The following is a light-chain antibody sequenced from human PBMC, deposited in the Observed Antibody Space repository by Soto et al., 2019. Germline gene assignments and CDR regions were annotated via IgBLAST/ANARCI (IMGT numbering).Light chain of an antibody. CDR1: QSVSSY. J-gene: IGKJ2*01. CDR3: QQRSTWPYT. CDR2: DSS. V-gene: IGKV3-11*01. Sequence: EIVMTQSPATLSLSPGDRATLSCRASQSVSSYLAWYQQKPGQAPRLLIFDSSTRATGIPARFSGSGSGTDFTLTISSLGPEDFAVYYCQQRSTWPYTFGEGTKLDVK.